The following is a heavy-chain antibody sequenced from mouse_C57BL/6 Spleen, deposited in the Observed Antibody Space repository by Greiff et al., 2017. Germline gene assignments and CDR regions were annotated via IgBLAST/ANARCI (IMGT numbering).Heavy chain of an antibody. J-gene: IGHJ4*01. CDR1: GYTFTSYW. Sequence: QVRLQQPGAELVRPGSSVKLSCKASGYTFTSYWMHWVKQRPIQGLEWIGNIDPSDSETHYNQKFKDKATLTVDKSSSTAYMQLSSLTSEDSAVYYCARLGPGSAMDDWGQGTSVTVSS. CDR2: IDPSDSET. V-gene: IGHV1-52*01. CDR3: ARLGPGSAMDD.